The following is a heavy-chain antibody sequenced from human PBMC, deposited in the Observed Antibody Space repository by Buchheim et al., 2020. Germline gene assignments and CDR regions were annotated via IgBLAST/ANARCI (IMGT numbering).Heavy chain of an antibody. CDR3: ARDGGVVVPAADYFDY. J-gene: IGHJ4*02. D-gene: IGHD2-2*01. V-gene: IGHV3-7*01. Sequence: EVQLVESGGGLVQPGGSLRLSCAASGFTFSSYWMSWVRQAPGKGLEWVANIKQDGSEKYYVDSVKGRFTISRDNAKNSLYLQMNSLRAEDTAVYYCARDGGVVVPAADYFDYWGQGTL. CDR2: IKQDGSEK. CDR1: GFTFSSYW.